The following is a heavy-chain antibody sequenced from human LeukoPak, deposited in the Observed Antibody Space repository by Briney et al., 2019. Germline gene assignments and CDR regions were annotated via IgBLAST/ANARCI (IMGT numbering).Heavy chain of an antibody. CDR1: GGSISSYY. CDR3: ARDLYRIVVVPHYFDY. D-gene: IGHD3-22*01. J-gene: IGHJ4*02. Sequence: SETLSLTCIVSGGSISSYYWSWIRQPAGKGLEWIGRIHTSGLINYNPSLKSRVSMSVDTSKNQFSLKLRAVTAADTAVYYCARDLYRIVVVPHYFDYWGQGTLVTVSS. CDR2: IHTSGLI. V-gene: IGHV4-4*07.